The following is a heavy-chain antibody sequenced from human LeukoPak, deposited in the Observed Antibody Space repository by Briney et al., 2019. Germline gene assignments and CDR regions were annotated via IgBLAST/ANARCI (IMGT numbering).Heavy chain of an antibody. D-gene: IGHD3-10*01. CDR3: AKDEALLWFGELEF. CDR1: GFTFSSYA. J-gene: IGHJ4*02. Sequence: GGSLRLSCAGSGFTFSSYAMSWVRQAPGKGLEWVSGISGSGGSTHYADSVKGRCTISRDNSKNTLYLQMKSLRAEDTAVYYCAKDEALLWFGELEFWGQGSLVTVSS. V-gene: IGHV3-23*01. CDR2: ISGSGGST.